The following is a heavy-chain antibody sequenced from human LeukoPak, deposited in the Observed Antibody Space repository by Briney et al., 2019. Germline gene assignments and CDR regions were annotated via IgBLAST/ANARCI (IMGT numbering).Heavy chain of an antibody. Sequence: PGGSLRLSCAASGFTFDDYGMSWVRQAPGKGLEWVSGINWNGGSTGHADSVKGRFTISRDNSKNTLYLQMNSLRAEDTAVYYCAKLVRRGYSYGYDGGWFDPWGQGTLVTVSS. V-gene: IGHV3-20*04. J-gene: IGHJ5*02. CDR3: AKLVRRGYSYGYDGGWFDP. D-gene: IGHD5-18*01. CDR1: GFTFDDYG. CDR2: INWNGGST.